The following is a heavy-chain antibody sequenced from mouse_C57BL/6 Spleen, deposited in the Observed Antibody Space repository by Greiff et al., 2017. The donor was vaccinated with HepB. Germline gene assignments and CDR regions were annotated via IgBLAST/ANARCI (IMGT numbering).Heavy chain of an antibody. J-gene: IGHJ4*01. CDR3: ARGSLYDYDGYAMDY. D-gene: IGHD2-4*01. Sequence: VQLQQSGPELVKPGASVKMSCKASGYTFTDYNMHWVKQSHGKSLEWIGYINPNNGGTSYNQKFKGKATLTVNKSSSTAYMELRSLTSEDSAVYYCARGSLYDYDGYAMDYWGQGTSVTVSS. CDR1: GYTFTDYN. V-gene: IGHV1-22*01. CDR2: INPNNGGT.